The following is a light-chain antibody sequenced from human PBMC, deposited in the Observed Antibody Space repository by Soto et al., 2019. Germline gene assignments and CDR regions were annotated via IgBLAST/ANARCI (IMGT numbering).Light chain of an antibody. CDR2: DVS. J-gene: IGLJ2*01. CDR1: SSDVGGNKY. Sequence: QSALTQPASVSGSPGQSITISCTGSSSDVGGNKYVSWYQQHPGKAPKLIIYDVSNRPAGVSNRFAGSESGNMASLTMSGLQAEDEADYYSSSDTPSTLVFGGGTKVTVL. V-gene: IGLV2-14*03. CDR3: SSDTPSTLV.